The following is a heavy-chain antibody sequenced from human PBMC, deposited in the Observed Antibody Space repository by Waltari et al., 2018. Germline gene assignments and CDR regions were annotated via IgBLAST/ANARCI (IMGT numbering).Heavy chain of an antibody. D-gene: IGHD2-15*01. CDR1: GYTFTGYY. V-gene: IGHV1-2*02. Sequence: QVQLVQSGAEVKKPGASVKVSCKASGYTFTGYYMHWVRQAPGQGLEWINPNSGGTNYAQKFQGRGTMTRDTSISTAYMELSRLRSDDTAVYYCATPFGYCSGGSCYSASEYFQHWGQGTLVTVSS. J-gene: IGHJ1*01. CDR3: ATPFGYCSGGSCYSASEYFQH. CDR2: INPNSGGT.